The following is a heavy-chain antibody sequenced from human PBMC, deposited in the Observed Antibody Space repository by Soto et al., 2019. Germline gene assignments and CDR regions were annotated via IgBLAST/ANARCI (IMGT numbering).Heavy chain of an antibody. V-gene: IGHV3-64D*06. CDR3: VKDRRSTRRAMDV. D-gene: IGHD2-2*01. Sequence: GSLRLSCSASGFTFSSCAMHWVRQAAGKGLEYVSGISSNGAGTYYAESVKDRFTISRDNSRNTLFLQVNSLTGEATAVYYCVKDRRSTRRAMDVWGQGTTVTVSS. CDR2: ISSNGAGT. CDR1: GFTFSSCA. J-gene: IGHJ6*02.